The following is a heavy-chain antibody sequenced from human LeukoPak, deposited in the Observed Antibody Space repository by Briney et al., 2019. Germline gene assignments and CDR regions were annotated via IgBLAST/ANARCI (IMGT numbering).Heavy chain of an antibody. CDR1: GGSISSYY. J-gene: IGHJ4*02. D-gene: IGHD2-15*01. CDR2: IYYSGST. Sequence: SETLSLTCTVSGGSISSYYWSWIRQPPGKGLEWIGYIYYSGSTNYNASLTNRVTISVDTSKNQFSLKLSSVTAADTAVYYCAREVGYCSGGSCYSYFDYWGQGTLVTASS. CDR3: AREVGYCSGGSCYSYFDY. V-gene: IGHV4-59*01.